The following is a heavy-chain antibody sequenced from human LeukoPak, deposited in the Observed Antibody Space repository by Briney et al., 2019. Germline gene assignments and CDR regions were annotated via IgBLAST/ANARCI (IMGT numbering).Heavy chain of an antibody. Sequence: GGSLRLSCALSGLTFSSAWMHWVRQAPGKGLVWVSRIASDGSSTTYADSAKGRFSISRDNAKNTLYLQMNSLRVEDTAVYYCARGRPHGNDYWGQGTLVTVSS. D-gene: IGHD4-23*01. CDR2: IASDGSST. V-gene: IGHV3-74*01. CDR3: ARGRPHGNDY. CDR1: GLTFSSAW. J-gene: IGHJ4*02.